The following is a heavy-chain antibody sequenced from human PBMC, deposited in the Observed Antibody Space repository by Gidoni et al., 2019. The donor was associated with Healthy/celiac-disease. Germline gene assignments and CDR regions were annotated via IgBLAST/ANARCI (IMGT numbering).Heavy chain of an antibody. D-gene: IGHD2-2*01. CDR3: ASLIGYCSSTSCWGAFDI. J-gene: IGHJ3*02. V-gene: IGHV4-59*01. Sequence: QVQLQESGPGLVKPSETLSLTCTVSGGSISSYYWSWIRQPPGKGLEWIGYISYSGRTNYNPSLKSRVTISVDTSKNQFSLKLSSVTAADTAVYYCASLIGYCSSTSCWGAFDIWGQGTMVTVSS. CDR2: ISYSGRT. CDR1: GGSISSYY.